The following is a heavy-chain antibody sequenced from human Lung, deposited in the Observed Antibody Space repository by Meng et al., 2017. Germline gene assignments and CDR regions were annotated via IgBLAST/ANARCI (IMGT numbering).Heavy chain of an antibody. CDR1: GGSVSDYY. V-gene: IGHV4-34*01. CDR2: INHSGST. D-gene: IGHD4-11*01. J-gene: IGHJ4*02. Sequence: QVQLRKAGEGLLKPSEALSLTCVVSGGSVSDYYWGWIRQPPGKGLEWIGEINHSGSTNYNPSLESRATISVDTSQNNLSLKLSSVTAADSAVYYCARGPTTMAHDFDYWGQGTLVTVSS. CDR3: ARGPTTMAHDFDY.